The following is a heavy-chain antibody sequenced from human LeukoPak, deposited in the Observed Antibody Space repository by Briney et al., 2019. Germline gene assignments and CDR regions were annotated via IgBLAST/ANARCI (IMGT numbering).Heavy chain of an antibody. J-gene: IGHJ4*02. Sequence: NPSETLSLTCTVSGGSISSYYWSWIRQPPGKGLEWIGYIYYSGSTNYNPSLKSRVTISVDTSKNQFSLKLSSVTAADTAVYYCARHPVYSNSRYYFDYWGQGTLVTVSS. CDR1: GGSISSYY. CDR2: IYYSGST. V-gene: IGHV4-59*08. D-gene: IGHD4-11*01. CDR3: ARHPVYSNSRYYFDY.